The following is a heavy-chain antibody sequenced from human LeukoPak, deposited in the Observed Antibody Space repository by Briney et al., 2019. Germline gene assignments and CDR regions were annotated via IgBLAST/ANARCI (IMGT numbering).Heavy chain of an antibody. J-gene: IGHJ4*02. D-gene: IGHD3-3*01. CDR3: TRGHDFWSGFFDY. Sequence: SETLSLTCAVSGGSISSGGYSWSWIRQPPGKGLEWTGYIYYRGNTKYNPSLKSRVTISVDTSKNQFSLNLSSVTAADTAIYYCTRGHDFWSGFFDYWGQGTLVTVSS. V-gene: IGHV4-61*08. CDR2: IYYRGNT. CDR1: GGSISSGGYS.